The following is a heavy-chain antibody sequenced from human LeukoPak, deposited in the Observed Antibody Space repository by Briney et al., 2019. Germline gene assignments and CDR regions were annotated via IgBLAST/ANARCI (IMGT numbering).Heavy chain of an antibody. D-gene: IGHD3-22*01. CDR2: IIPIFGTA. CDR1: GGTFRSYA. V-gene: IGHV1-69*05. Sequence: GASVKVSCKASGGTFRSYAISWVRQPPGQGFVWMGRIIPIFGTANYAQKSQGRVTITTDESTSTAYMELSSLRSEDTAVYYCARDIDRSSGYYRQRNWFDPWGQGTLVTVSS. CDR3: ARDIDRSSGYYRQRNWFDP. J-gene: IGHJ5*02.